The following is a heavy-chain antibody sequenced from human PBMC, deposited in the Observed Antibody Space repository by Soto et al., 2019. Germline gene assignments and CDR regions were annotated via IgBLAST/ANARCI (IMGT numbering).Heavy chain of an antibody. V-gene: IGHV3-43*01. D-gene: IGHD3-10*01. CDR2: ISWDGGST. Sequence: GGSLRLSCAASGFTFDDYTMHWVRQAPGKGLEWVSLISWDGGSTYYADSVKGRFTISRDNSKNSLYLQMNSLRTEDTALYYCAKDLGSGTHVYGMDVWGQGTTVTVSS. CDR1: GFTFDDYT. CDR3: AKDLGSGTHVYGMDV. J-gene: IGHJ6*02.